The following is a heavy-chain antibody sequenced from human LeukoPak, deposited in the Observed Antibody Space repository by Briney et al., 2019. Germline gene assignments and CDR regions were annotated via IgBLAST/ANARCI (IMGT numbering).Heavy chain of an antibody. CDR3: ARDASKRGSNWFDP. V-gene: IGHV1-2*06. D-gene: IGHD3-10*01. CDR1: GYTFTGYY. Sequence: GASVKVSCKTSGYTFTGYYMHWVRQAPGQGLEWMGRINPNSGGTNYAQNFQGRVTMTRDTSINTAYMDLRNLRSDDTAVYYCARDASKRGSNWFDPWGQGTLVTVSS. J-gene: IGHJ5*02. CDR2: INPNSGGT.